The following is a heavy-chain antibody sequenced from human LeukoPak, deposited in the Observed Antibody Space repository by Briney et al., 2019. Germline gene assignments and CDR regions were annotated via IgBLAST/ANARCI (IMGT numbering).Heavy chain of an antibody. CDR3: AELGITMIGGV. J-gene: IGHJ6*04. CDR2: ISSSGSTI. D-gene: IGHD3-10*02. CDR1: GFTLSNAW. V-gene: IGHV3-48*04. Sequence: GGSLRLSCAASGFTLSNAWMNWVRQAPGKGLEWVSYISSSGSTIYYADSVKGRFTISRDNAKNSLYLQMNSLRAEDTAVYYCAELGITMIGGVWGKGTTVIISS.